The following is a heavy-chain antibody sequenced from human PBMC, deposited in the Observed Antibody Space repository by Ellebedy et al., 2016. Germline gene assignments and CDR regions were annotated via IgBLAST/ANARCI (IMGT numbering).Heavy chain of an antibody. Sequence: ASVKVSCKASGYTFTAYALHWVRQAPGQRLEWMGWINGSNGNTKYSQKFLGRVTITRDTSASTAYMELSSLRSEDTAVYYCAREWELRLIFDYWGQGTLVTVSS. CDR1: GYTFTAYA. V-gene: IGHV1-3*01. J-gene: IGHJ4*02. CDR2: INGSNGNT. D-gene: IGHD1-26*01. CDR3: AREWELRLIFDY.